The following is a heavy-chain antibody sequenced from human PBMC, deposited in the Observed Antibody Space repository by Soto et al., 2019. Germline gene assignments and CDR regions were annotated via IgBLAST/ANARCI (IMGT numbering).Heavy chain of an antibody. Sequence: SETLSLTCTVSGGSISNYYWSWIRQPPGKGLEYIGFIYYSGITNYNPSLKSRVTISIDTSKNLFSLKLSSVTAADTAVYYCAIVASIIAAAGTFDYWGQGTLVTVSS. D-gene: IGHD6-13*01. CDR3: AIVASIIAAAGTFDY. J-gene: IGHJ4*02. CDR1: GGSISNYY. CDR2: IYYSGIT. V-gene: IGHV4-59*01.